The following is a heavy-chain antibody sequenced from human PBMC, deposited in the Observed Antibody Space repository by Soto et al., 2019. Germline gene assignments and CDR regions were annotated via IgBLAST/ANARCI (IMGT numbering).Heavy chain of an antibody. V-gene: IGHV4-59*01. Sequence: SETLSLTCTVSGGSFSSYYWSWIRQPPGKGLEWIGYIYYSGSTNYNPSLKSRVTISVDTSKNQFSLKLSSVTAADTAVYYCARALIVGATMGWFDPWGQGTLVTVSS. D-gene: IGHD1-26*01. CDR1: GGSFSSYY. CDR3: ARALIVGATMGWFDP. J-gene: IGHJ5*02. CDR2: IYYSGST.